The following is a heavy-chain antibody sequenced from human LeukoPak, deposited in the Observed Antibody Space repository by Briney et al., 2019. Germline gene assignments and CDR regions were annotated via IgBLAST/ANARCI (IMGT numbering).Heavy chain of an antibody. V-gene: IGHV4-59*08. J-gene: IGHJ4*02. CDR2: ITYSGNT. Sequence: SETLSLTCTVSGASISSSFWSWIRQPPGKGLEWIGYITYSGNTNYNPSPKSRVTISVDTSKKQFSLKLSSVTAADTAVYYCARRKYSSSWNDYWGQGTLVTVSS. D-gene: IGHD6-13*01. CDR3: ARRKYSSSWNDY. CDR1: GASISSSF.